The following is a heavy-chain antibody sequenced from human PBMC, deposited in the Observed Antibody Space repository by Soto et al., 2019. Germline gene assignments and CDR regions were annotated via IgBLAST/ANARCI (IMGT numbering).Heavy chain of an antibody. CDR1: GYTFTSYG. D-gene: IGHD3-22*01. J-gene: IGHJ4*02. CDR3: ARDSMATNTYYDCSGFYDY. CDR2: ISAYNGNT. V-gene: IGHV1-18*01. Sequence: ASVKVSCKASGYTFTSYGISWVRQAPGQGLEWMGWISAYNGNTNYAQKFQGRVTMTTDTSTSTAYMELRSLRPEDTALYYCARDSMATNTYYDCSGFYDYWGQGTQVTVSS.